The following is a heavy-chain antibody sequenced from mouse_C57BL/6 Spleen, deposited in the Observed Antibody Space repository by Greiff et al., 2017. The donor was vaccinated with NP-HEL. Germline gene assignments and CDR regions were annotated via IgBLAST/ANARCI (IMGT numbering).Heavy chain of an antibody. CDR3: ARASNRWYFDV. Sequence: VKLMESGPELVKPGASVKISCKASGYAFSSSWMNWVKQRPGKGLEWIGRIYPGDGDTNYNGKFKGKATLTADKSSSTAYMQLSSLTSEDSAVYFCARASNRWYFDVWGTGTTVTVSS. CDR2: IYPGDGDT. J-gene: IGHJ1*03. D-gene: IGHD2-5*01. CDR1: GYAFSSSW. V-gene: IGHV1-82*01.